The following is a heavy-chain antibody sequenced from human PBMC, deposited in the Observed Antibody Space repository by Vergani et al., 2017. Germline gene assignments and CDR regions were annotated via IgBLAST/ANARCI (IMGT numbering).Heavy chain of an antibody. J-gene: IGHJ6*02. CDR1: GYTFTSYY. V-gene: IGHV1-46*03. Sequence: QVQLVQSGAEVKKPGASVKVSCKASGYTFTSYYMHWVRQAPGKGLEWMGIINPSGGSTSYAQKFQGRGTMTRDTSTSTVYMELSSLRSEDTAVYYCARDRAYSSSLSGMDVWGQGTTVTVSS. CDR2: INPSGGST. CDR3: ARDRAYSSSLSGMDV. D-gene: IGHD6-6*01.